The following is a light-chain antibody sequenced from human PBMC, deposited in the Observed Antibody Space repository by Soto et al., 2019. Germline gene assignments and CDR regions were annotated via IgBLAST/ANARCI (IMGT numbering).Light chain of an antibody. Sequence: QSVLTQPPSVSGAPGQRVTISCTGSSSNIGRGYDVHWYQQVPGSAPRLLLSGDNTRPSGVPDRFSGSRSGTSASLAITGLQAEDEADYYCRTFDSSLTISWVFGGGTQLTVL. J-gene: IGLJ3*02. CDR2: GDN. CDR1: SSNIGRGYD. CDR3: RTFDSSLTISWV. V-gene: IGLV1-40*01.